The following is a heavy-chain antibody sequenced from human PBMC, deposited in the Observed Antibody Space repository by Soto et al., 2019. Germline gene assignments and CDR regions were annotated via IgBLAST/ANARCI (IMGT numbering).Heavy chain of an antibody. CDR1: RLSVSSNY. Sequence: GGSLILSCAASRLSVSSNYISLVRQAPGKGLKWVSVTYSGGTTYYADSVKGRFTISRDNSKTTLYLQMNSLRAEDTDVYYWARWAAAADAWGQGTLVTVSS. D-gene: IGHD6-25*01. CDR3: ARWAAAADA. CDR2: TYSGGTT. V-gene: IGHV3-66*01. J-gene: IGHJ5*02.